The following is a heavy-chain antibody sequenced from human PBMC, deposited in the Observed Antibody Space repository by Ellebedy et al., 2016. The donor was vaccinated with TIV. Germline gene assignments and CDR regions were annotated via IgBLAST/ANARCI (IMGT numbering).Heavy chain of an antibody. D-gene: IGHD1-14*01. CDR2: IGTPGDT. Sequence: GESLKISCAASGFTFSSYDMHWVRQVTGKGLEWVSAIGTPGDTYYPGSVKGRFTISRENAKNTLYLKMNSLRAGDTAVYYCARATEGLDYWGQGTLVTVSS. CDR3: ARATEGLDY. V-gene: IGHV3-13*01. CDR1: GFTFSSYD. J-gene: IGHJ4*02.